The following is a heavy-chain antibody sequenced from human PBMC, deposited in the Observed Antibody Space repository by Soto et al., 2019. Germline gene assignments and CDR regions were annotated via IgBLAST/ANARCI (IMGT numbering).Heavy chain of an antibody. CDR3: ARRYDSSGYYYWDLDY. J-gene: IGHJ4*02. CDR2: IYPGDSDT. D-gene: IGHD3-22*01. Sequence: LKISCKGSGYSFTSYWIGWVRQMPGKGLEWMGIIYPGDSDTRYSPSFQGQVTISADKSISTAYLQWSSLKASDTAMYYCARRYDSSGYYYWDLDYWGQGTLVTVSS. V-gene: IGHV5-51*01. CDR1: GYSFTSYW.